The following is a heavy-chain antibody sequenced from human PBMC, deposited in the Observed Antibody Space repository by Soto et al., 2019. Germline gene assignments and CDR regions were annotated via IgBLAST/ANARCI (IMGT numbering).Heavy chain of an antibody. V-gene: IGHV1-69*04. CDR2: VNPILSMS. D-gene: IGHD3-10*01. CDR3: ATSYGSGYRAFDY. J-gene: IGHJ4*02. CDR1: GDTFSVYS. Sequence: QVQLVQSGAEVKRPGSSVKVSCKASGDTFSVYSINWVRQAPGLGLEWMGRVNPILSMSNYAQRFKGRVTMTADKSTSTAYMELSGLRSEDTAMYYCATSYGSGYRAFDYWGQGALVTVSS.